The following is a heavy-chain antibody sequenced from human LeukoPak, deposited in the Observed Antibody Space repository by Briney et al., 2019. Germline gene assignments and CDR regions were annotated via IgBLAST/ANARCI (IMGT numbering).Heavy chain of an antibody. V-gene: IGHV1-69*05. J-gene: IGHJ5*02. Sequence: ASVKVSCKASGGTFSSYAISWVRQAPGQGLEWMGGIIPIFGTANYAQKFQGRVTITTDESTSTAYMELSSLRSEDTAVYYCASRGIAAAGAGWFDPWGQGTLVTVSS. CDR1: GGTFSSYA. CDR2: IIPIFGTA. D-gene: IGHD6-13*01. CDR3: ASRGIAAAGAGWFDP.